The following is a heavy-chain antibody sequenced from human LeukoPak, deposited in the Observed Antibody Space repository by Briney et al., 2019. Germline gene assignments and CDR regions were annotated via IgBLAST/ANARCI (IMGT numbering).Heavy chain of an antibody. V-gene: IGHV3-53*04. CDR2: IYSGGST. Sequence: GGSLRLSCAASGFTASSNYMSWVRQAPGKGLEWVSVIYSGGSTYYADSVKGRFTISRHNSKNTLYLQMNSLRAEDMAVYYCARHLHYYDSSGYYPYYFDYWGQGTLVTVSS. CDR1: GFTASSNY. D-gene: IGHD3-22*01. CDR3: ARHLHYYDSSGYYPYYFDY. J-gene: IGHJ4*02.